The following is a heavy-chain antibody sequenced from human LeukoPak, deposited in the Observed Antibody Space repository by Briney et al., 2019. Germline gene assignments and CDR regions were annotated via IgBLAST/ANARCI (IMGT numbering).Heavy chain of an antibody. CDR2: ITNSGHST. D-gene: IGHD3-10*01. CDR3: ARGGRPDY. J-gene: IGHJ4*02. Sequence: GGSLRLSCVASGFTFSSYAMNWVRQAPGKGLEWVSVITNSGHSTNYADCVKGRFTISRDNSKNTLYLQMSSLRAEDTAVYYCARGGRPDYWGQGTLVTVSS. CDR1: GFTFSSYA. V-gene: IGHV3-23*01.